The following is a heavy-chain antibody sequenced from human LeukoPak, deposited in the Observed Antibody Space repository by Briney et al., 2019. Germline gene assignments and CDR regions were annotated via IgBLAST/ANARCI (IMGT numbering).Heavy chain of an antibody. CDR2: FDPEDGET. D-gene: IGHD3-22*01. J-gene: IGHJ4*02. Sequence: GASVKVSCKVSGYTLTELSMHWVRQAPGKGLEWMGGFDPEDGETIYAQKFQGRVTMTGDTSTSTVYMELSSLRSEDTAVYYCARESGGSSGYTFFGYWGQGTLVTVSS. V-gene: IGHV1-24*01. CDR1: GYTLTELS. CDR3: ARESGGSSGYTFFGY.